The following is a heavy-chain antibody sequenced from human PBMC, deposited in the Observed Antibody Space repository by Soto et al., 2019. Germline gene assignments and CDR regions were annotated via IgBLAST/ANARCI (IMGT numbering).Heavy chain of an antibody. Sequence: QVQLVQSGAEVKKPGSSVKVSCKASGGTFSSYTISWVRQAPGQGLEWMGRIIPILGIANYAQKFQGRVTITADKSTSTAYMELSSQRSEATAVYSSARTDRSGYSGYGDAFDIWGQGTMVTVSS. CDR3: ARTDRSGYSGYGDAFDI. D-gene: IGHD5-12*01. V-gene: IGHV1-69*02. J-gene: IGHJ3*02. CDR1: GGTFSSYT. CDR2: IIPILGIA.